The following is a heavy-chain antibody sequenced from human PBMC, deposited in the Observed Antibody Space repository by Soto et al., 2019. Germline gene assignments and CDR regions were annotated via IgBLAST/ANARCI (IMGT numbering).Heavy chain of an antibody. V-gene: IGHV1-3*01. J-gene: IGHJ4*02. CDR3: ARQYAYSTPWYPFDN. CDR2: INVGNGNT. D-gene: IGHD3-16*01. Sequence: GASVKVSCKASGYTFTSNPMNWVRQAPGQRPEWMGLINVGNGNTRYSQKFQGRVTMTRDTSATTAYMELSSLRSEDTAVYYSARQYAYSTPWYPFDNWGQGTLVTVSS. CDR1: GYTFTSNP.